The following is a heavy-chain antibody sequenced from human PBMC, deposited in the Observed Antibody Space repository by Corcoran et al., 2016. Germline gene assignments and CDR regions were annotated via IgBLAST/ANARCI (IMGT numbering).Heavy chain of an antibody. D-gene: IGHD6-13*01. J-gene: IGHJ4*02. CDR1: GFAFDTYW. Sequence: EVQLVESGGGLVQPGGSLRLSCAASGFAFDTYWMNWVRQAPGKGLEWVANIKGGDNEKYYVDSVKGRFTISRDNGKKLVSLQMISLRAEDMAVYYCVVSSWKDYWGQGTLVTVSS. V-gene: IGHV3-7*01. CDR3: VVSSWKDY. CDR2: IKGGDNEK.